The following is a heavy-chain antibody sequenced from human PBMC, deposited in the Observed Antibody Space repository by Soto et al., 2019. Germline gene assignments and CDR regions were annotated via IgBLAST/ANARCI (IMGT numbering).Heavy chain of an antibody. J-gene: IGHJ4*02. D-gene: IGHD3-10*01. Sequence: AGGSLRLSXAASGFTFSSYAMTWVRQAPGRGLEWVSTVSGSGAGAYYADSVKGRFTISRDNSKNTVYLQMNSLRAEDTAIYYCAKLWFGELAPVDYWGQGTLVTVSS. CDR3: AKLWFGELAPVDY. V-gene: IGHV3-23*01. CDR1: GFTFSSYA. CDR2: VSGSGAGA.